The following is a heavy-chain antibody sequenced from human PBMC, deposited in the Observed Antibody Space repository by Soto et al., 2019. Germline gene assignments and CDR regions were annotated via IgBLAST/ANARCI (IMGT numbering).Heavy chain of an antibody. V-gene: IGHV4-4*07. CDR2: IYTSGIT. Sequence: SETLSLTCTVSGGSISSFCWSWIRQPAGKGLEWIGRIYTSGITNYNPSVKSRVTLSVDTSKNQFSLKLRSVTAADTAVYYCARVRMVGTVLGSWFDAWSQGTMVAVYS. CDR3: ARVRMVGTVLGSWFDA. CDR1: GGSISSFC. J-gene: IGHJ5*02. D-gene: IGHD6-19*01.